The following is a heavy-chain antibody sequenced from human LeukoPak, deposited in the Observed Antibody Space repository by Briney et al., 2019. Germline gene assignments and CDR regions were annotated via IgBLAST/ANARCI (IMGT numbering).Heavy chain of an antibody. CDR3: ARVNWSGYYFVYYYMDV. Sequence: PSETLSLTCTVSGGSISSYYWSWIRQPPGKGLEWIGYIYYSGSTNYNPSLKSRVTISVDTSKNQFSLKLSSVTAADTAVYYCARVNWSGYYFVYYYMDVWGKGTTVTVSS. D-gene: IGHD3-3*01. J-gene: IGHJ6*03. CDR1: GGSISSYY. CDR2: IYYSGST. V-gene: IGHV4-59*01.